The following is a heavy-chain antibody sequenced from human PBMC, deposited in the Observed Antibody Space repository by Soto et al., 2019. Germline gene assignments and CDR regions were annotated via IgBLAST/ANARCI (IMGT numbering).Heavy chain of an antibody. CDR1: GYTFTSYY. Sequence: QVQLVQSGAEVKKPGASVKVSCKASGYTFTSYYMHWVRQAPGQGLEWMGIINPSGGSTSYAQKFQGRVTMTRDTSTSTVYMELSSLRSEDTAVYYWARDRPPPVVVVIRDYYYGMDVWGQGTTVTVSS. D-gene: IGHD3-22*01. CDR3: ARDRPPPVVVVIRDYYYGMDV. CDR2: INPSGGST. J-gene: IGHJ6*02. V-gene: IGHV1-46*01.